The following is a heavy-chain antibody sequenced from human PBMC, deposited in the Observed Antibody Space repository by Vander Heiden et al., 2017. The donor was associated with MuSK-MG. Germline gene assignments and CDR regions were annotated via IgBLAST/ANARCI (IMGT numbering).Heavy chain of an antibody. V-gene: IGHV3-7*03. CDR3: TRELVVGPAEYFHL. CDR2: IKDDGGDK. D-gene: IGHD3-22*01. J-gene: IGHJ1*01. Sequence: QLVESGGALVQPGGSLRLSCAASGFTFRNCWMSWVRQAPGKGLEWVANIKDDGGDKYYGDSVKGRFTISRDNAKNSLYLQMNTLRAEDTAVYYCTRELVVGPAEYFHLWGQGTLVIVSS. CDR1: GFTFRNCW.